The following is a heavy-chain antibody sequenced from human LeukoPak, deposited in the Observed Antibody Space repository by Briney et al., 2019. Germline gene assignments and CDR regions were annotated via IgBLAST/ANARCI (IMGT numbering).Heavy chain of an antibody. Sequence: KTSETLSLTCAVSGYSISSGYYWGWIRQPPGKGLEWIGSIYHSGSTYYNPSLKSRVTISVDTSKNQFSLKLSSVTAADTAVYYCARGGSDAFDIWGQGTMVTVSS. CDR1: GYSISSGYY. CDR2: IYHSGST. J-gene: IGHJ3*02. CDR3: ARGGSDAFDI. V-gene: IGHV4-38-2*01. D-gene: IGHD1-14*01.